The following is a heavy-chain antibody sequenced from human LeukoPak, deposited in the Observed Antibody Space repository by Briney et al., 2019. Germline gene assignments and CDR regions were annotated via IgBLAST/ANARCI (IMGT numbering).Heavy chain of an antibody. J-gene: IGHJ3*02. CDR2: TSSSSSYI. CDR3: ARHRVIDAFDI. CDR1: GFTFSSYS. V-gene: IGHV3-21*01. D-gene: IGHD2-21*01. Sequence: GGSLRLSCAASGFTFSSYSMNWVRQAPGKGLEWVSSTSSSSSYIYYADSVKGRFTISRDNAKNSLYLQMNSLRAEDTAVYYCARHRVIDAFDIWGQGTMVTVSS.